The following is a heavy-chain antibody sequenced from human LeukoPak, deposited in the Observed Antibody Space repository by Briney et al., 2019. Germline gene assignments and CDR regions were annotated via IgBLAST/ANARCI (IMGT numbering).Heavy chain of an antibody. D-gene: IGHD2-15*01. Sequence: PSGTLSLTCAVSGGSFSSSNWWSWVRQPPGKGLEWIGEIYHSGSTNYNPSLKSRVTISVDKSKNQLSLKLSSVTAADTAVYYCARDRYCSGRSCYKAFDFWGQGTMVTVSS. CDR1: GGSFSSSNW. J-gene: IGHJ3*01. CDR2: IYHSGST. V-gene: IGHV4-4*02. CDR3: ARDRYCSGRSCYKAFDF.